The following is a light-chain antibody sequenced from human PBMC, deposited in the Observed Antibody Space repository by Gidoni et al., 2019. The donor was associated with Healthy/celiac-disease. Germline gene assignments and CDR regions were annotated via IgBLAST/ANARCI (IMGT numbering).Light chain of an antibody. V-gene: IGKV3-11*01. CDR1: QSVSSY. CDR2: DAS. Sequence: VLTQSTATLSLSPGERATLSCRASQSVSSYLAWYQQKPGQAPRLLIYDASNRATGIPARFSGSGSGTDFTLTISSLEPEDFAVYYCQQRSNWPPITFGGGTKVEIK. CDR3: QQRSNWPPIT. J-gene: IGKJ4*01.